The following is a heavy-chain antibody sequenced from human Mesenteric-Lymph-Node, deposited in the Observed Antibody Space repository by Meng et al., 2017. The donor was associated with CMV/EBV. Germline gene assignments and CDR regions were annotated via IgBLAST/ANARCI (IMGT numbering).Heavy chain of an antibody. J-gene: IGHJ4*02. V-gene: IGHV4-61*01. Sequence: TASEGSVSTGSSYGSWSRQPPAERREGRVDSYYSWSTNNNPALKSRGTISVDTAKNQSSLKLSSGTAADTAADYCARDVYWGALDYWGQGTLVTVSS. D-gene: IGHD7-27*01. CDR1: EGSVSTGSSY. CDR3: ARDVYWGALDY. CDR2: SYYSWST.